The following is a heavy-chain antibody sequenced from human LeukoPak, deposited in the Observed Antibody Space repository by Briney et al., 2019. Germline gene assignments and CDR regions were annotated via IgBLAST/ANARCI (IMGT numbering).Heavy chain of an antibody. J-gene: IGHJ4*02. CDR1: GFTFSNYW. CDR3: VRDGGVSGYDLLDY. D-gene: IGHD5-12*01. V-gene: IGHV3-7*01. CDR2: IDQDGSKE. Sequence: GGSLRLSCAASGFTFSNYWMTWVRQAPGKGLEWVANIDQDGSKEYYMDSVKARFTISRDNAKNSLSLQMNSLRAEDTAVYYCVRDGGVSGYDLLDYWGQGTLVTVSS.